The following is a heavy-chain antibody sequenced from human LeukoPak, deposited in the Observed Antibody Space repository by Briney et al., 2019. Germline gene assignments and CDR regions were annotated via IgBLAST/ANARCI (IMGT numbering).Heavy chain of an antibody. CDR1: TFTFSDFS. CDR3: AKDAIPRNSTWDYFDY. V-gene: IGHV3-23*01. CDR2: IGTPGDA. J-gene: IGHJ4*02. D-gene: IGHD1-7*01. Sequence: PGGSLRLSCTASTFTFSDFSMSWVRQAPGKGLEWVSSIGTPGDAHYADSVKGRFTVSRDNSKNTLYLQMNSLRADDTAVYYCAKDAIPRNSTWDYFDYWGQGALVTVSS.